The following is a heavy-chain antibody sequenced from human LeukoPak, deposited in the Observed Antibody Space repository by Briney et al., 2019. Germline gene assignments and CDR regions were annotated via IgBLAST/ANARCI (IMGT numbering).Heavy chain of an antibody. CDR3: AREGDGYNSPIDY. CDR2: ISSSSLYI. Sequence: GGSLRLSCAASGFTLSTYSLNWVRQAPGKGLDWVSSISSSSLYIYYADSVKGRFTISRDNAKNSLFLQMNSLRAEDTAVYYCAREGDGYNSPIDYWGQGTLVTVSS. CDR1: GFTLSTYS. J-gene: IGHJ4*02. V-gene: IGHV3-21*01. D-gene: IGHD5-24*01.